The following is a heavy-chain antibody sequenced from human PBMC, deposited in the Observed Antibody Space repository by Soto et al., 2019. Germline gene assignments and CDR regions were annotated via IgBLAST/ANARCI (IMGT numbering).Heavy chain of an antibody. J-gene: IGHJ5*02. CDR1: GFTFSRYS. V-gene: IGHV3-21*01. CDR2: ISSSSSYI. D-gene: IGHD3-22*01. CDR3: ARDKYYYDSSGYYSAMNWFDP. Sequence: GGSLRLSCAASGFTFSRYSMNWVRQAPGKGLEWVSSISSSSSYIYYADSVKGRFTISRDNAKNSLYLQMNSLRAEDTAVYYCARDKYYYDSSGYYSAMNWFDPWGQGTLVTVSS.